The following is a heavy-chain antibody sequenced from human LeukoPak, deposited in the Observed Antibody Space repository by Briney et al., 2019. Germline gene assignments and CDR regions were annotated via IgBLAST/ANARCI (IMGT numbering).Heavy chain of an antibody. J-gene: IGHJ4*02. D-gene: IGHD3-3*01. CDR3: ATYDFWSGYYTH. CDR2: FDPEDGET. CDR1: GYTLTELS. V-gene: IGHV1-24*01. Sequence: ASVKVSCKVSGYTLTELSMHWVRQAPGKGLEWMGGFDPEDGETIYAQKFQGRVTMTEDTSTDTAYMELSSLRSGDTAVYYCATYDFWSGYYTHWGQGTLVTVSS.